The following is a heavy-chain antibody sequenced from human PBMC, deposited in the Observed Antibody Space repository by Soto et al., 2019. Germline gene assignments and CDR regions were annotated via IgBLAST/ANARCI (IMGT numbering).Heavy chain of an antibody. Sequence: GSLRLSCTTSGFTFFDYAIIFFRLSPFKWLEWVVIVRNIAYGETTEYAASVRGRFTISRDNSKSIAYLQMNSLTSEDTAVYYCVRYTYTSRYSYYGMDVWGRGTTVTVSS. V-gene: IGHV3-49*03. CDR3: VRYTYTSRYSYYGMDV. J-gene: IGHJ6*02. CDR2: VRNIAYGETT. D-gene: IGHD6-13*01. CDR1: GFTFFDYA.